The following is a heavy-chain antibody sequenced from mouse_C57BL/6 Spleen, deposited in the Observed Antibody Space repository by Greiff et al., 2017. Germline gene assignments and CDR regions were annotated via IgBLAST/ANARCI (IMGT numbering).Heavy chain of an antibody. J-gene: IGHJ2*01. CDR3: ARERDSSGYDY. D-gene: IGHD3-2*02. CDR2: VYPGDGDT. CDR1: GYAFSSSW. Sequence: QVQLQQSGPELVKPGASVKISCKASGYAFSSSWMNWVKQRPGKGLEWIGRVYPGDGDTNYNGKFKGKATLTADKSSSTAYRQLSSLTSEDSAVYCCARERDSSGYDYWGQGTTLTVSS. V-gene: IGHV1-82*01.